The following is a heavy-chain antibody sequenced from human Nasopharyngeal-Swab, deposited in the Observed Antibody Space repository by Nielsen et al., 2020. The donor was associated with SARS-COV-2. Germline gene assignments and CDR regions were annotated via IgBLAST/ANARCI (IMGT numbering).Heavy chain of an antibody. J-gene: IGHJ6*02. Sequence: GGSLRLSCAASGFTFNSYAMHWVRQAPGKGLEWVAVISYDGSNKYYADSVKGRFTISRDNSKNTLYLQMNSLRAEDTAVYYCAREAMVRGKPTIYYYYGMDVWGQGTTVTVSS. CDR2: ISYDGSNK. V-gene: IGHV3-30-3*01. CDR3: AREAMVRGKPTIYYYYGMDV. D-gene: IGHD3-10*01. CDR1: GFTFNSYA.